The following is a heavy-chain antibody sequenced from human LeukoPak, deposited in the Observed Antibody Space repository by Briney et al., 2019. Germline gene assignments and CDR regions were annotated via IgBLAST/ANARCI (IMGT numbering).Heavy chain of an antibody. J-gene: IGHJ5*02. Sequence: SETLSLTCAVYGGSFSGYYWSWIRQPPGKGLEWIGEINHSGSTNYNPSLKSRVTTSVDTSKKQFSLKLSSVTAADTAVYYCARDPIEYSTSDWFDPWGQGTLVTVSP. V-gene: IGHV4-34*01. CDR1: GGSFSGYY. CDR2: INHSGST. D-gene: IGHD6-6*01. CDR3: ARDPIEYSTSDWFDP.